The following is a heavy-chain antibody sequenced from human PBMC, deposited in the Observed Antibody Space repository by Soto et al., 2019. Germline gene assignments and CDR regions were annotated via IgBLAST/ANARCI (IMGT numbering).Heavy chain of an antibody. D-gene: IGHD4-17*01. CDR2: IYYSDST. CDR3: ARVYGDYLDY. CDR1: GGSIGSYY. J-gene: IGHJ4*02. V-gene: IGHV4-59*01. Sequence: SETLSLTCTVSGGSIGSYYWSWIRQPPGKGLEWIGYIYYSDSTNYNPSLKSRVTISVDTSKNQFSLKLSSVTAADTAVYYCARVYGDYLDYWGQGTLVTVSS.